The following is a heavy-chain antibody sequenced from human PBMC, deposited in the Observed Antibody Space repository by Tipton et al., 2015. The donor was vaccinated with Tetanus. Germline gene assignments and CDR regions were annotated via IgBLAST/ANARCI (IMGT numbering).Heavy chain of an antibody. CDR1: GEALGDYY. J-gene: IGHJ6*02. Sequence: GEALGDYYMSWIRQPPGKGLEWIGYVYYSGSTNYNPSLKSRVTISVDTSKNQFSLNLSSVTAADTAVYYCARSGYYSRAYYHYRMDVWGQGTTVSVSS. D-gene: IGHD3-9*01. CDR2: VYYSGST. V-gene: IGHV4-59*12. CDR3: ARSGYYSRAYYHYRMDV.